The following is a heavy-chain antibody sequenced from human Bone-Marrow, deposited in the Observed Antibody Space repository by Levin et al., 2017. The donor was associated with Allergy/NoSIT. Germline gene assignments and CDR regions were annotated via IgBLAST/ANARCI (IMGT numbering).Heavy chain of an antibody. V-gene: IGHV1-46*01. CDR1: GYTFTSFY. CDR2: IYPSGGTT. Sequence: ASVKVSCKTSGYTFTSFYIHWMRQAPGQGLEWMGVIYPSGGTTGYAQKFQGRVTMTRDTSTSTVYMELSSLRSEDTAVYYCAREPPDSLHFDYWGQGTLVTVSS. J-gene: IGHJ4*02. D-gene: IGHD1-14*01. CDR3: AREPPDSLHFDY.